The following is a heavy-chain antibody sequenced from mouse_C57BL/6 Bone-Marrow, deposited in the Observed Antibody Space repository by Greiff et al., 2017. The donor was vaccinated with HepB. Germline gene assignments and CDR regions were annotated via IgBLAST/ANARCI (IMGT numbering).Heavy chain of an antibody. Sequence: VQLQQSGAELARPGASVKLSCKASGYTFTSYGISWVKQRTGQGLEWIGEIYPRSGNTYYNEKFKGKATLTADKSSSTVYMELRSLTSEDSAVYFCARSYYGSSYILYYAMDYWGQGTSVTVSS. CDR2: IYPRSGNT. CDR1: GYTFTSYG. D-gene: IGHD1-1*01. V-gene: IGHV1-81*01. J-gene: IGHJ4*01. CDR3: ARSYYGSSYILYYAMDY.